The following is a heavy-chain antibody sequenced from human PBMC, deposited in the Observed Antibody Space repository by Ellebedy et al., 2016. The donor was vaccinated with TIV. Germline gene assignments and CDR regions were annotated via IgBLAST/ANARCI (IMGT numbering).Heavy chain of an antibody. J-gene: IGHJ4*02. Sequence: PGGSLRLSCKGSGYSFTSYWIAWVRQMPGKGLEWMGIIYPGDSDTRYSPSFQGQVTISADKSINTAYLQWSTLKASDTAIYYCARVGLVAAAALDYWGQGTLVTVSS. CDR3: ARVGLVAAAALDY. CDR1: GYSFTSYW. V-gene: IGHV5-51*01. CDR2: IYPGDSDT. D-gene: IGHD6-13*01.